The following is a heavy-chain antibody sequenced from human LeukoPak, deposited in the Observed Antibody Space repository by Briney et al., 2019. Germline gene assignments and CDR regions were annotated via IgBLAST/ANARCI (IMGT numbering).Heavy chain of an antibody. D-gene: IGHD3-22*01. CDR1: GGTFSSYA. Sequence: SVKVSCKASGGTFSSYAISWVRQAPGQGLEWMGGIIPIFGTANYAQEFQGRVTITTDESTSTAYMELSSLRSEDTAVYYCAREPDYYDSSGRRKSDAFDIWGQGTMVTVSS. CDR3: AREPDYYDSSGRRKSDAFDI. CDR2: IIPIFGTA. V-gene: IGHV1-69*05. J-gene: IGHJ3*02.